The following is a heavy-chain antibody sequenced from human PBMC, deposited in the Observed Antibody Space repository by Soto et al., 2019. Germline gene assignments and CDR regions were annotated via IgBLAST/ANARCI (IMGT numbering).Heavy chain of an antibody. CDR3: ARDEDIVLVPAAGPNYYYYYGMDV. V-gene: IGHV1-46*01. J-gene: IGHJ6*02. CDR1: GYTFTSYY. Sequence: ASVKVSCKASGYTFTSYYMHWVRQAPGQGLEWMGIINPSGGSTSYAQKFQGRVTMTRVTSTSTVYMELSSLRSEDTAVYYCARDEDIVLVPAAGPNYYYYYGMDVWRHGTPVTVSS. CDR2: INPSGGST. D-gene: IGHD2-2*01.